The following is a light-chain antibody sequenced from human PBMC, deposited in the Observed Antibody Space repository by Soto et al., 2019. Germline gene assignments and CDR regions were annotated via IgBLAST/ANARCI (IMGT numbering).Light chain of an antibody. Sequence: ELVLTQSPGNLSLSPGERATLSCRASQSVSSTYLAWYQQKPGQAPRLLIYGASSRATGIPDRFSGSGSGTDFTLTISRLEPEDFAVYYCQQYGSSAWTFGQGTKVDI. J-gene: IGKJ1*01. CDR3: QQYGSSAWT. CDR2: GAS. CDR1: QSVSSTY. V-gene: IGKV3-20*01.